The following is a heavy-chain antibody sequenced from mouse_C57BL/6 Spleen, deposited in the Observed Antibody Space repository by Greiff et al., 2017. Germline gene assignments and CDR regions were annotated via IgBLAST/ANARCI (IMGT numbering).Heavy chain of an antibody. V-gene: IGHV1-52*01. Sequence: VQLQQPGAELVRPGSSVKLSCKASGYTFTSYWMHWVKQRPIQGLEWIGNIDPSDSETHYNQKFKDKATLTVDKSSSTAYMQLSSLTSEDSAVYYCAREVRDYPMDYWGQGTSVTVSS. J-gene: IGHJ4*01. D-gene: IGHD2-4*01. CDR1: GYTFTSYW. CDR2: IDPSDSET. CDR3: AREVRDYPMDY.